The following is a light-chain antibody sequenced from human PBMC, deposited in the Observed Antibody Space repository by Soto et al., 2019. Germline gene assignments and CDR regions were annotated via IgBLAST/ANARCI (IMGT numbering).Light chain of an antibody. Sequence: DIQMTQSPSSLSASVGDRVIITCRASQGIRNDLGWYQQKPGKAPKRLIYAASSLQSGVPSRFSGSGSGTEFSLTISSLQPEDFATYYCLQYHSVLLYTFGQGTKVEIK. V-gene: IGKV1-17*01. J-gene: IGKJ2*01. CDR2: AAS. CDR3: LQYHSVLLYT. CDR1: QGIRND.